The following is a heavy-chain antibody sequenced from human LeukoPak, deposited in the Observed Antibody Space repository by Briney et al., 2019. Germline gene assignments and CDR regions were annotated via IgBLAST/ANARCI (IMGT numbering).Heavy chain of an antibody. J-gene: IGHJ6*03. CDR3: ARGHPPHTPKYGDYPRSYYYYYMDV. V-gene: IGHV1-69*06. D-gene: IGHD4-17*01. Sequence: SVKVSCKASGGTFSSYAISWVRQAPGQGLEWMGGIIPIFGTANYAQKFQGRVTITADKSTSTAYMELSSLRSEDTAVYYCARGHPPHTPKYGDYPRSYYYYYMDVWGKGTTVTVSS. CDR2: IIPIFGTA. CDR1: GGTFSSYA.